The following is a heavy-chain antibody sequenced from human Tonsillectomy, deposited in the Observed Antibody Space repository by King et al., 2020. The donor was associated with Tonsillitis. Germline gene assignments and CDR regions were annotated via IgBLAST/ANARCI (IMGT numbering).Heavy chain of an antibody. V-gene: IGHV4-61*02. D-gene: IGHD3-10*01. CDR1: GCSISSGNYY. CDR2: IYTSGTT. Sequence: QLQESGPGLVKPSQTLSLTCTVSGCSISSGNYYWAWIRQPAGKGLEWIGRIYTSGTTTYNPSLKSRITMSLDTSTNQFSLTLSSVTAADTAVYYCARDYPPSGTKFDYWGQGTLVTVSS. CDR3: ARDYPPSGTKFDY. J-gene: IGHJ4*02.